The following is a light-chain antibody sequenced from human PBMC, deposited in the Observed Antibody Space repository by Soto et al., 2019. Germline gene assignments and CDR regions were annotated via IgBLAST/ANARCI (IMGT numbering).Light chain of an antibody. V-gene: IGKV3-11*01. CDR2: DAS. J-gene: IGKJ4*01. CDR1: QSGNSY. Sequence: EIVLTQSPATLSLSPGERANLSCRASQSGNSYLAWYQQKPGQGPRLLIYDASNRATGIPAKFSGSGSGTAFTLTISRLEPEDVAVFYCQQHSNWPPAFGGGTKVEIK. CDR3: QQHSNWPPA.